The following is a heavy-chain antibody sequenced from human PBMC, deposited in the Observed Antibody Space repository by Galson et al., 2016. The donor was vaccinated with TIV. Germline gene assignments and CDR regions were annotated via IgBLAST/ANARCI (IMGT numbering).Heavy chain of an antibody. CDR2: TYYTSKRNT. Sequence: CAISGDSVSGHTAAWNWVRQSPSRGLEWLGRTYYTSKRNTDYAVSVKGRIIIRPDTSMNQVSLQLSSVIPDDTAVYYCSRGNWNYGMGGAMDVWGRGTTVTVSS. CDR3: SRGNWNYGMGGAMDV. CDR1: GDSVSGHTAA. V-gene: IGHV6-1*01. D-gene: IGHD1-7*01. J-gene: IGHJ6*02.